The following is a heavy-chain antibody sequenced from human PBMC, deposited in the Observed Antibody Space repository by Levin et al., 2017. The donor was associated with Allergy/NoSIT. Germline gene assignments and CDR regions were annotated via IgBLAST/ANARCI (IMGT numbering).Heavy chain of an antibody. CDR1: GFRFSTYG. Sequence: GGSLRLSCVAAGFRFSTYGMHWVRQSPVRGLEWVAAISSDERNQHYTDSVKGRFTISRDNSKNTLLLQMNSLTPDTTALYYCAKATYSGSYFADYWGQGTLVTVSS. J-gene: IGHJ4*02. CDR3: AKATYSGSYFADY. V-gene: IGHV3-30*18. CDR2: ISSDERNQ. D-gene: IGHD1-26*01.